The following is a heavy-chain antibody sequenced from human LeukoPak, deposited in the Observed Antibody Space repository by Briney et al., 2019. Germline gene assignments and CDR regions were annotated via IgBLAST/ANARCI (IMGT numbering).Heavy chain of an antibody. J-gene: IGHJ3*02. CDR1: GFIFSTYE. D-gene: IGHD5-24*01. V-gene: IGHV3-48*03. Sequence: GGSLRLSCAASGFIFSTYEMNWVRQAPGKGLEWLSYISYNSRSIYYADSVKGRFTISRDNAKNSLYLQMNSLRAEDTAVYYCARVRWGQRDAFDIWGQGTMVTVSS. CDR2: ISYNSRSI. CDR3: ARVRWGQRDAFDI.